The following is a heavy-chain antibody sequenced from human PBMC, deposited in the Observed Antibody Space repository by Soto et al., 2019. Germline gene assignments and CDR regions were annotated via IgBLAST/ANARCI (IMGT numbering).Heavy chain of an antibody. V-gene: IGHV1-3*01. D-gene: IGHD5-12*01. J-gene: IGHJ4*02. CDR3: ARDNSGYYYFDY. CDR1: GYTFTSYA. CDR2: INAGNGNT. Sequence: QVQLVQSGAEVKKPGASVKVSCKASGYTFTSYAMHWVRQAPGQRLEWMGWINAGNGNTKYSQKFQGRVTITRDTSAITAYMELSSLISEDTAVYYCARDNSGYYYFDYWGQGTLVTVSS.